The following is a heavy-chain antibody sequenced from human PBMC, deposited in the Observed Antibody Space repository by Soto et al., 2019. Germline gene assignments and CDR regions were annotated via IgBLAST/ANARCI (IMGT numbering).Heavy chain of an antibody. D-gene: IGHD2-2*02. CDR1: GYSFTSYA. Sequence: VKVSCKASGYSFTSYAIQWVRQAPGQRLEWMGWINAGNGNTKYSQKLQGRVTITADESTSTAYMELSSLRSEDTAVYYCARVGNCSSTSCYRNYYYGMDVWGQGTTVTVSS. V-gene: IGHV1-3*01. CDR2: INAGNGNT. J-gene: IGHJ6*02. CDR3: ARVGNCSSTSCYRNYYYGMDV.